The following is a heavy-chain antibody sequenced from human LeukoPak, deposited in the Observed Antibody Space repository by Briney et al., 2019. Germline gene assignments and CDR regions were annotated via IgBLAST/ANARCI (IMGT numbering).Heavy chain of an antibody. CDR1: GFTFSSYS. J-gene: IGHJ4*02. V-gene: IGHV3-21*04. D-gene: IGHD6-13*01. CDR3: ARLKSSSWYGAPLDY. Sequence: GGSLRLSCAASGFTFSSYSMNWVRQAPGKGLEWVSFISSSSSYIYYADSVKGRFTIYRDNAKNSVFLEMNSLRGEDTALYHCARLKSSSWYGAPLDYWGQGTLVTVSS. CDR2: ISSSSSYI.